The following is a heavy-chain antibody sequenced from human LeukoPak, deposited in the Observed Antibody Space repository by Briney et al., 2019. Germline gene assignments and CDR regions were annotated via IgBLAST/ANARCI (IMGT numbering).Heavy chain of an antibody. CDR2: INPSGGST. J-gene: IGHJ4*02. Sequence: ASVKVSCKASGYTFTSYYMHWVRQAPGQGLERMGIINPSGGSTSYAQKFQGRVTMTRDTSTSTVYMELSSLRSEDTAVYYCASIVYGGNSYFDYWGQGTLVTVSS. D-gene: IGHD4-23*01. V-gene: IGHV1-46*01. CDR3: ASIVYGGNSYFDY. CDR1: GYTFTSYY.